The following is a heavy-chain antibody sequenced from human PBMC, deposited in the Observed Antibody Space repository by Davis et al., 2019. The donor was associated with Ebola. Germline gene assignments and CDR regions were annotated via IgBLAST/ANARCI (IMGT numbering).Heavy chain of an antibody. V-gene: IGHV1-18*01. CDR2: ISAYTGDT. Sequence: ASVKVSCKASGYTFTSNAMHWVRQAPGQGLEWMGWISAYTGDTNYAQKFQGRVTMTTDTSTSTAYMELRSLRSDDTAVYYCARDVVVVAATDWFDPWGQGTLVTVSS. D-gene: IGHD2-15*01. J-gene: IGHJ5*02. CDR1: GYTFTSNA. CDR3: ARDVVVVAATDWFDP.